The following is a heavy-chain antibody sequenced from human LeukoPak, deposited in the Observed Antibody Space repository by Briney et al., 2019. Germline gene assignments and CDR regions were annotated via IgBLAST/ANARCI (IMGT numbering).Heavy chain of an antibody. CDR2: ISWNSGSI. CDR1: GFTFDDYA. D-gene: IGHD3-16*01. V-gene: IGHV3-9*03. Sequence: PGGSLRLSCAASGFTFDDYALHWVRQAPGKGLEWVSGISWNSGSIGYADSVKGRFTISRDNAKNSLYLQMNSLRPEDMALYYCAKGAARLSLFTSFDYWGQGTLVTVSS. J-gene: IGHJ4*02. CDR3: AKGAARLSLFTSFDY.